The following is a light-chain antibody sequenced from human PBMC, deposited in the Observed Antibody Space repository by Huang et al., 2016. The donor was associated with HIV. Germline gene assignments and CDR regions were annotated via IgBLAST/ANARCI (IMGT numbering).Light chain of an antibody. J-gene: IGKJ2*01. CDR2: KAS. CDR3: QQYNRYSYT. Sequence: DIQMTQSPSTLSASVGYRVTITFRASQSISSWLAWYQQKPGKAPKVLIYKASSLESGVPSRFSGSGSGTEFTLTISSLQPDDFATYYCQQYNRYSYTFGQGTNLEIK. V-gene: IGKV1-5*03. CDR1: QSISSW.